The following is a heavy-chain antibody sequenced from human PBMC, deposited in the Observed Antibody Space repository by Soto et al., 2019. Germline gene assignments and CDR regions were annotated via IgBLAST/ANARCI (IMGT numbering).Heavy chain of an antibody. Sequence: SVKVSCKASGGTFSSYAISWVRQASGQGLEWMGGIIPIFGTVNYAQKFQGRVTITADKSTSTAYMELSSLRSEDTAVYYCARDLPYYYDSSGYQRLAPWGQGTLVTVSS. CDR3: ARDLPYYYDSSGYQRLAP. CDR2: IIPIFGTV. J-gene: IGHJ5*02. D-gene: IGHD3-22*01. V-gene: IGHV1-69*06. CDR1: GGTFSSYA.